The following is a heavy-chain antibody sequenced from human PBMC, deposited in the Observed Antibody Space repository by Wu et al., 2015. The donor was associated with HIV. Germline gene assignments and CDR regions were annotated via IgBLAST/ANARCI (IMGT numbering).Heavy chain of an antibody. V-gene: IGHV1-69*05. D-gene: IGHD2-15*01. CDR2: IIPIFGTA. J-gene: IGHJ4*02. CDR1: GGTFSSYA. Sequence: QVQLVQSGAEVKKPGSSVKVSCKASGGTFSSYAISWVRQAPGQGLEWMGGIIPIFGTANYAQKFQGRVTITTDESTSTAYMDMSSLTSDDTAMYYCAGGGGRISMDPFDFWGQGTLVTVSS. CDR3: AGGGGRISMDPFDF.